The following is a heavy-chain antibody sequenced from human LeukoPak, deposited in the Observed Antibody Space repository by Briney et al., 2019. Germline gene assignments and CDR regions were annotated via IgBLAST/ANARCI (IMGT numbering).Heavy chain of an antibody. CDR2: ISSSSSYI. J-gene: IGHJ4*02. Sequence: GGSLRLSCAASGFTFSSYSMNWVRQAPGKGLEWVSSISSSSSYIYYADSVKGRFTISRDNAKNSLYLQMNSLRAEDTAVYYCARGGELTYCGGDCYSRVGVDFDYWGQGTLVTVSS. D-gene: IGHD2-21*02. V-gene: IGHV3-21*01. CDR1: GFTFSSYS. CDR3: ARGGELTYCGGDCYSRVGVDFDY.